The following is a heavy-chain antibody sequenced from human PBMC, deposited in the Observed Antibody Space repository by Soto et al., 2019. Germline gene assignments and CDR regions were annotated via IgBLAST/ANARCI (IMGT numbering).Heavy chain of an antibody. CDR2: ISYDGSNI. J-gene: IGHJ4*02. D-gene: IGHD6-6*01. CDR3: ARGKSIAAPPWD. V-gene: IGHV3-30-3*01. CDR1: GFTFSSYA. Sequence: QVQLVESGGGVVQPGRSLRLSCAASGFTFSSYAMHWVRQAPGKGLEWVAVISYDGSNIYYADSVKGRFTISRDNSKNTLYLQMNSLRAEDAAVYYCARGKSIAAPPWDWGQGTLVTVSS.